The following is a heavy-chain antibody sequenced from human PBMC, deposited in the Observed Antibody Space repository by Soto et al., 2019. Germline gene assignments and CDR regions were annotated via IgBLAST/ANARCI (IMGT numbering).Heavy chain of an antibody. D-gene: IGHD3-3*01. CDR1: GFKFSNYA. CDR2: ISYDGSDK. Sequence: QVQLVESGGGVVQPGRSLRLSCTASGFKFSNYAMHWVRQAPGKGLEWVAVISYDGSDKYYADSVKGRFTISRDNSKNTLYLQMNSLRVEDTVVYDCAKDFWSGYPARGMDVWGQGTTVTVS. CDR3: AKDFWSGYPARGMDV. V-gene: IGHV3-30*18. J-gene: IGHJ6*02.